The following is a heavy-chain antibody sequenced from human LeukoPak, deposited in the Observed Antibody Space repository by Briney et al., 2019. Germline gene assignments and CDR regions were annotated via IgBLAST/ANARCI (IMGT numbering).Heavy chain of an antibody. D-gene: IGHD4-23*01. V-gene: IGHV6-1*01. J-gene: IGHJ4*02. CDR1: GDSVSSNGAA. Sequence: SQTLSLTCAISGDSVSSNGAAWNWIRQSPSRGLEWLGRTYYRSKWYSDYAVSVKSRITINPDTSKNQFSLQLNSGTPEDTAVYYCARDGRDGGNSFDYWGLGTLVPVSS. CDR3: ARDGRDGGNSFDY. CDR2: TYYRSKWYS.